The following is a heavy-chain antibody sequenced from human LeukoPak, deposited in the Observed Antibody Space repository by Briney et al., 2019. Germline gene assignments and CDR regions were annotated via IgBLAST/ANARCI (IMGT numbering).Heavy chain of an antibody. Sequence: GGSLRLSCAASGFTFSNYAMGWARQAPGKGLEWVPAISGSGGSTYYADSVKGRFTISRDNSKNTLYLQMNSLRAEDTAVYYCTKGTIWLPFDYWGQGTLVIVSS. J-gene: IGHJ4*02. D-gene: IGHD5-18*01. V-gene: IGHV3-23*01. CDR3: TKGTIWLPFDY. CDR2: ISGSGGST. CDR1: GFTFSNYA.